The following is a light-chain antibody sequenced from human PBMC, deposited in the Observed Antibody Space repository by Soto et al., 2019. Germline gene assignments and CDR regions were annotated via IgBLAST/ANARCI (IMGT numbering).Light chain of an antibody. CDR2: GAS. V-gene: IGKV3-15*01. CDR3: QKYDNRPHT. Sequence: EMVMTQSPATLSLSPGERATLSCRASQNLSRNFVWYQQQPGQAPRRLIYGASTRATGIPARFSGSGSGTVFTLTISSLKTEDFALNYNQKYDNRPHTFGQGTKLEIK. J-gene: IGKJ2*01. CDR1: QNLSRN.